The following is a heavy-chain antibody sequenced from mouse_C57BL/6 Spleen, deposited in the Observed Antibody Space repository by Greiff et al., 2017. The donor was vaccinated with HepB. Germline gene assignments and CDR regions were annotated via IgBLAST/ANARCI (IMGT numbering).Heavy chain of an antibody. CDR1: GFTFTDYY. Sequence: EVQLQESGGGLVQPGGSLSLSCAASGFTFTDYYMSWVRQPPGKALEWLGFIRNKANGYTTEYSASVKGRFTISRYNSQSILYLQMNALRAEDSATYYCARYGVVFDYWGQGTTLTVSS. CDR3: ARYGVVFDY. V-gene: IGHV7-3*01. D-gene: IGHD1-1*01. CDR2: IRNKANGYTT. J-gene: IGHJ2*01.